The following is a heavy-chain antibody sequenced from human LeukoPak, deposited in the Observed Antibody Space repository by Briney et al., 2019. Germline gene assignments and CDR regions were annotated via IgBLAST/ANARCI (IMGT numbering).Heavy chain of an antibody. CDR2: IHYSGST. Sequence: PSETLSLTCTVSGGSISIGGYYWSWIRQHPGKGREWIGYIHYSGSTYYNPSLKSRVTISVDTSKNQFSLKLSSVTAADTAVYYCARSRSGYPSSTFDYWGQGTLVTVSS. CDR3: ARSRSGYPSSTFDY. D-gene: IGHD3-22*01. J-gene: IGHJ4*02. CDR1: GGSISIGGYY. V-gene: IGHV4-31*03.